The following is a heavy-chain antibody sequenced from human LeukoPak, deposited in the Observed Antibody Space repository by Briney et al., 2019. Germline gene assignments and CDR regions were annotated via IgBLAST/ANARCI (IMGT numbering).Heavy chain of an antibody. CDR2: IIPIFGTS. Sequence: ASVKVSCXASGGSFNAYAISWVRQAPGQGLEWMGGIIPIFGTSNYAQKLQGRVTISTDESTSTAYMEVSSLRSEDTAIYYCARGLDASMETAYDYWGQGTLVTVSS. CDR3: ARGLDASMETAYDY. V-gene: IGHV1-69*05. D-gene: IGHD5-18*01. J-gene: IGHJ4*02. CDR1: GGSFNAYA.